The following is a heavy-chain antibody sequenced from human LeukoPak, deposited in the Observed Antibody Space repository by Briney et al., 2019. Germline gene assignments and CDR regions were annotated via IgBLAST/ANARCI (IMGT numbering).Heavy chain of an antibody. V-gene: IGHV3-23*01. D-gene: IGHD6-13*01. CDR2: ISGSGGST. Sequence: GGSLRLSCAASGFTFSCYAMSWVRQAPGKGLEWVSAISGSGGSTYYADSVKGRFTISRDNSKNTLYLQMNSLRAEDTAVYYCARGDPGYSSSWYLWGQGTLVTVSS. J-gene: IGHJ4*02. CDR3: ARGDPGYSSSWYL. CDR1: GFTFSCYA.